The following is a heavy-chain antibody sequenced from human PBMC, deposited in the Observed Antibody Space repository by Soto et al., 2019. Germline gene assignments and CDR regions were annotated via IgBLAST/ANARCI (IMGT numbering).Heavy chain of an antibody. CDR1: GFTFSSYA. CDR2: ISGSGGST. V-gene: IGHV3-23*01. CDR3: AKETSSSWPASYYSGMDV. D-gene: IGHD6-13*01. J-gene: IGHJ6*02. Sequence: EVQLLESGGGLVQPGGSLRLSCAASGFTFSSYAMSWVRQAPGKGLEWVSAISGSGGSTYYADSVKGRFTISRDNSKNTLYRKITSLRAEDTAVFYCAKETSSSWPASYYSGMDVGGQGPTVTASS.